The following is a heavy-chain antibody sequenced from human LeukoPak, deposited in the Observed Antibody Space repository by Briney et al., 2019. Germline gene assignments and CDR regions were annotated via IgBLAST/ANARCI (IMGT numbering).Heavy chain of an antibody. CDR1: GDSVSSNNAT. CDR2: TYYRSKWYS. CDR3: ARDFDY. V-gene: IGHV6-1*01. J-gene: IGHJ4*02. Sequence: SQTLSLTCAISGDSVSSNNATWNWIRQSPSRSLEWLGRTYYRSKWYSDYALSVKSRLSINPDTSKNQFSLRLRSVTPEDTAMYYCARDFDYWGQGTLVTVSS.